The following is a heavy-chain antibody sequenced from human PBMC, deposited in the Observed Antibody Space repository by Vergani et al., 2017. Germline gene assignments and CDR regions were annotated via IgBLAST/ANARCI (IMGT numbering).Heavy chain of an antibody. J-gene: IGHJ4*02. CDR1: GDSISSNNC. CDR3: VRHIGYESRQIGAGFGY. CDR2: ICHTEDT. Sequence: QVQLQESGPGLVKPPGTLSLTCAVSGDSISSNNCWTWVRQPPGKGLEWIGEICHTEDTKYSPSLKSRVTVSVDESRNLFSLRLNSVTAADTSVYYCVRHIGYESRQIGAGFGYWGQGTRVTVSS. D-gene: IGHD2-2*01. V-gene: IGHV4-4*03.